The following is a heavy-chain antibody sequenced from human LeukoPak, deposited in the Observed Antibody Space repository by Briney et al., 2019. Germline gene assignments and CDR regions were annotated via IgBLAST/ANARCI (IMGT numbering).Heavy chain of an antibody. D-gene: IGHD4-17*01. CDR3: AKGETAVNWYFDL. V-gene: IGHV3-33*06. CDR2: IWSDGSNT. Sequence: SGRSLRLSCAAFGFPFSNYGMHWVRQAPGKGLEWVAVIWSDGSNTYYAGSVKGRFTISRDNSKNTLYLQMNSLRAEDTAVYYCAKGETAVNWYFDLWGRGTLVTVSS. CDR1: GFPFSNYG. J-gene: IGHJ2*01.